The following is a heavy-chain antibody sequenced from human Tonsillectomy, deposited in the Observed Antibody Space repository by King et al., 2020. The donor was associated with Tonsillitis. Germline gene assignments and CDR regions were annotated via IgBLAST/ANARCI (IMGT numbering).Heavy chain of an antibody. D-gene: IGHD3-10*01. CDR1: GFTFFSYG. CDR2: IRYDGSNK. V-gene: IGHV3-30*02. J-gene: IGHJ4*02. CDR3: AKAWVGDSYNFAY. Sequence: VQLVESGGGVVQPGGSLRLSCAASGFTFFSYGMHWVRQAPGKGLEWVAFIRYDGSNKYYSDSVKGRFTVSRDNFKNTLYLQMNSLRAEDTAVYYCAKAWVGDSYNFAYWGQGTLVTVSS.